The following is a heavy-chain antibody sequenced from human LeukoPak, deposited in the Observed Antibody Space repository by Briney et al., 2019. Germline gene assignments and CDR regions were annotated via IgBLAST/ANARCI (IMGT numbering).Heavy chain of an antibody. CDR3: ASKQRYSSQPYWYFDL. CDR2: ISHSGST. CDR1: GGSFSGYY. Sequence: SETLSLTCAVYGGSFSGYYWSWIRQPPGKGLEWIGEISHSGSTNYNPSLKSRVTISVDTSKNQFSLKLSSVTAADTAVYYCASKQRYSSQPYWYFDLWGRGTLVTVSS. V-gene: IGHV4-34*01. D-gene: IGHD5-18*01. J-gene: IGHJ2*01.